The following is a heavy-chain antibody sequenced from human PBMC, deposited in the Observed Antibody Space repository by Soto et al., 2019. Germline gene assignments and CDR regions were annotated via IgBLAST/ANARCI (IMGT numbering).Heavy chain of an antibody. D-gene: IGHD3-22*01. Sequence: GASVKVSCKASGGTFSSYAISWVRQAPGQGLEWMGGIIPIFGTANYAQKFQGRVTITADESTSTAYMELSSLRSEDTAVYYCARRSDYYDSSGYYFIDYWGQGTLVTVSS. CDR3: ARRSDYYDSSGYYFIDY. CDR2: IIPIFGTA. V-gene: IGHV1-69*13. CDR1: GGTFSSYA. J-gene: IGHJ4*02.